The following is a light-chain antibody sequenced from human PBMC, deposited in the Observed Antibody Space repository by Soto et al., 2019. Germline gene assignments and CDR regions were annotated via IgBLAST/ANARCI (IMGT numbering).Light chain of an antibody. J-gene: IGKJ1*01. CDR2: DAS. V-gene: IGKV3-11*01. CDR1: QSVSSY. Sequence: EIVLTQSPATLSLSPGERATLSCRASQSVSSYLAWYQQKPGQAPRLLIYDASNRATGIPARFSGRGSGTDFTLTISSLEPEDFAVYYCQQRSNWRTFGQGTKVDIK. CDR3: QQRSNWRT.